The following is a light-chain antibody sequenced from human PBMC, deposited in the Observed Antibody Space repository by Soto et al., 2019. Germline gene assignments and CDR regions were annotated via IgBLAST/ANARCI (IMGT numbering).Light chain of an antibody. Sequence: EIVLTQSPGTLSLSPGERATLSCRASQSVSNNYLAWYQQKPGQAPRLLISVASGRDTGIPARFSASGSGKDFTLTIRRLEPEDFAVYFCQQYSSSLYTFGPGTKLEI. V-gene: IGKV3-20*01. CDR3: QQYSSSLYT. CDR2: VAS. CDR1: QSVSNNY. J-gene: IGKJ2*01.